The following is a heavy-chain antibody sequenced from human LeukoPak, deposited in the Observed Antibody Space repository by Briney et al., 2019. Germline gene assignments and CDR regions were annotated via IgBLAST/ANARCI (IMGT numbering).Heavy chain of an antibody. CDR3: ATVKYDYGDPVGWFDP. D-gene: IGHD4-17*01. J-gene: IGHJ5*02. Sequence: GSLRLSCAASGFPFSASAMTWVRQAPGKGLEWVSHILSTGTTYYADSVRGRFTISRNNSKNTLYLLMTSLRADDTAVYYCATVKYDYGDPVGWFDPWGQGTLVTVSS. V-gene: IGHV3-23*01. CDR1: GFPFSASA. CDR2: ILSTGTT.